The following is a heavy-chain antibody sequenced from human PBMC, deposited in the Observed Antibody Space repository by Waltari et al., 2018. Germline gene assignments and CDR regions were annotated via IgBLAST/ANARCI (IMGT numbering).Heavy chain of an antibody. CDR1: GFSLSTSGVG. Sequence: QITLKESGPTLVKPTQTLTLTCTFSGFSLSTSGVGVGWIRQPPGKALEWLALIYWNDDKRYSPSLKSRLTITKDTSKNQVALTMTNMDPVDTATYYGAYYSSSVRAFDIWGQGTMVTVSS. V-gene: IGHV2-5*01. J-gene: IGHJ3*02. CDR2: IYWNDDK. D-gene: IGHD6-6*01. CDR3: AYYSSSVRAFDI.